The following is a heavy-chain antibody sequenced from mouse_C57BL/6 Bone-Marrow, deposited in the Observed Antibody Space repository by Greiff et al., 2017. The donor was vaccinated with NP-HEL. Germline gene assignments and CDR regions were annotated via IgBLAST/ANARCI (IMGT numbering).Heavy chain of an antibody. CDR2: ISSGSSTI. J-gene: IGHJ3*01. V-gene: IGHV5-17*01. Sequence: DVMLVESGGGLVKPGGSLKLSCAASGFTFSDYGMHWVRQAPEKGLEWVAYISSGSSTIYYADTVKGRFTISRDNAKNTLFLQMTSLRSEDTAMYYCASPSTMVTTPAYWGQGTLVTVSA. D-gene: IGHD2-2*01. CDR1: GFTFSDYG. CDR3: ASPSTMVTTPAY.